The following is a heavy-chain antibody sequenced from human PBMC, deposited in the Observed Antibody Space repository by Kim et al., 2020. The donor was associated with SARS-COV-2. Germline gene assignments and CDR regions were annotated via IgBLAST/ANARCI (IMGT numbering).Heavy chain of an antibody. V-gene: IGHV3-33*06. D-gene: IGHD2-15*01. CDR3: AKDERSRYCSGGSCPGIDY. Sequence: GRFTISRDNSKNTLYLQMNSLRAEDTAVYYCAKDERSRYCSGGSCPGIDYWGQGTLVTVSS. J-gene: IGHJ4*02.